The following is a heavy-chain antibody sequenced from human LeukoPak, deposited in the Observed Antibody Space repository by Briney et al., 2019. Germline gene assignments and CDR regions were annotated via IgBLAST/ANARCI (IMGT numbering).Heavy chain of an antibody. CDR3: ARLRSTVNYYMDV. V-gene: IGHV4-38-2*02. J-gene: IGHJ6*03. Sequence: SETLSLTCTVSGYSISSGYYWGWIRQPPGKGLEWIGSIYHSGSTYYNPSLKSRVTISVDTSKNQFSLKLSSVTAADTAVYYCARLRSTVNYYMDVWGKGTTVTVSS. CDR1: GYSISSGYY. CDR2: IYHSGST. D-gene: IGHD4-17*01.